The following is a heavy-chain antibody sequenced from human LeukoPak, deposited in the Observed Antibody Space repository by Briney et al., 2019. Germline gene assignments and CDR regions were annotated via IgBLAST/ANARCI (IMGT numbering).Heavy chain of an antibody. CDR1: GFTFSSYA. V-gene: IGHV3-73*01. Sequence: GGSLRLSCAASGFTFSSYAMHWVRQASGKGLEWVGRIRSKANSYATAYAASVKGRFTISRDDSKNTAYLQMNSLKTEDTAVYYCLRQWLDLDAFDIWGQGTMVTVSS. CDR3: LRQWLDLDAFDI. J-gene: IGHJ3*02. CDR2: IRSKANSYAT. D-gene: IGHD6-19*01.